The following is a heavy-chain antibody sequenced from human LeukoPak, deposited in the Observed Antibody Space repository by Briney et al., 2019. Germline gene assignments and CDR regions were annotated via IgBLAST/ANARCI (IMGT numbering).Heavy chain of an antibody. D-gene: IGHD1-26*01. CDR1: GGSFSGYY. Sequence: PSETLSLTCAVYGGSFSGYYWSWIRQPPGKGLEWIGEINHSGSTNYNPSLKSRVTISVDTSKNQFSLKLSSVTAADTAVYYCARHDGAQSYYFDYWGQGTLVTVSS. CDR3: ARHDGAQSYYFDY. CDR2: INHSGST. J-gene: IGHJ4*02. V-gene: IGHV4-34*01.